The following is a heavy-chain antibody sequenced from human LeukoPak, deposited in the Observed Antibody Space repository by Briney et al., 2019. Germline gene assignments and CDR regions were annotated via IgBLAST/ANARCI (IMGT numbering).Heavy chain of an antibody. V-gene: IGHV1-46*01. D-gene: IGHD2-2*02. CDR2: INPSGGST. CDR1: GYTFTSYY. Sequence: ASVKVSCKASGYTFTSYYMHWVRQAPGQGLEWMGIINPSGGSTSYAQEFQGRVTMTRDMSTSTVYMELSSLRSEDTAVYYCARSRSYCSSTSCYMDYYYYMDVWGKGTTVTVSS. J-gene: IGHJ6*03. CDR3: ARSRSYCSSTSCYMDYYYYMDV.